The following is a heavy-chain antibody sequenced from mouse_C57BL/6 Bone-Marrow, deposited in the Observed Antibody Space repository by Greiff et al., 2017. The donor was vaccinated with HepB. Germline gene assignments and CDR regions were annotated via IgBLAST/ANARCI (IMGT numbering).Heavy chain of an antibody. Sequence: VQLKESGPGLAKPSQTLSLTCSVPGYSITSYYWNWIRKFPGNKLEYMGYISYSGSTYYNPSLKSRISITRDTSKNQYYLQLNSVTTEDTATYYCARSTNSAMDDWGQGTSVTVSS. CDR1: GYSITSYY. J-gene: IGHJ4*01. CDR2: ISYSGST. D-gene: IGHD2-1*01. V-gene: IGHV3-8*01. CDR3: ARSTNSAMDD.